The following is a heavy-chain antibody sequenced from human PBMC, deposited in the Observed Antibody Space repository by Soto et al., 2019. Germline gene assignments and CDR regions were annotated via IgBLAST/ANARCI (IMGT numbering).Heavy chain of an antibody. V-gene: IGHV6-1*01. D-gene: IGHD5-18*01. CDR2: TYYRSKWYN. Sequence: SQSLSLTCAVSGDSVSSNSAAWNWIRQSPSRGLEWLGRTYYRSKWYNDYAISVKSRITINPDTSKNHFSLQLNSVTPEDTAVYYCVRAGSYGPHYFDYWGQGALVTGLL. J-gene: IGHJ4*02. CDR1: GDSVSSNSAA. CDR3: VRAGSYGPHYFDY.